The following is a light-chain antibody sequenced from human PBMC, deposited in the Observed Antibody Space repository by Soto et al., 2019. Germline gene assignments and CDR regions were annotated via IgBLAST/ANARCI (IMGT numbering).Light chain of an antibody. V-gene: IGKV1-6*01. CDR2: ATS. CDR3: LQDYSYPRT. J-gene: IGKJ1*01. Sequence: AIQITPSPSSLSASVGDRVTITFRASQGIRNDLGWYQQRPGKAPKLLIYATSNLQTGVPSRFSGSGSGTDFTLTISSLQPEDFATYYCLQDYSYPRTFGQGTKVDIK. CDR1: QGIRND.